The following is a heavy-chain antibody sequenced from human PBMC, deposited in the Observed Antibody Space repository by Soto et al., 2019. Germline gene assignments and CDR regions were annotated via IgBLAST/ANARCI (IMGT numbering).Heavy chain of an antibody. V-gene: IGHV4-4*02. J-gene: IGHJ4*02. D-gene: IGHD3-10*01. CDR1: GGSISSSNW. CDR2: IYHSGKT. CDR3: ASRWGEGRVDY. Sequence: QVQLQESGPGLVKPSGALSLTCAVSGGSISSSNWWSWVRQPPGKGLEWIGEIYHSGKTNYNPSLKSRVTMAVDKYRNQFSLKLSSVTAADTAVYYCASRWGEGRVDYWGQGTLVTVSS.